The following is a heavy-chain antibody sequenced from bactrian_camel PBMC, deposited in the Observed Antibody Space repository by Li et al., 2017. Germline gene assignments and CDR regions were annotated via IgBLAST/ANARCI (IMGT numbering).Heavy chain of an antibody. Sequence: HVQLVEPGGGSVQAGGSLRLSCAVSSSTALSDLCLAWFRQAPGKEREGVATLYTGGVSTFYSDSVKGRFVISRDNAKNTLYLQMNSLKPDDTAMYYCAAERTPHCKAAFQGLGLILALLSGATGPRSPSP. D-gene: IGHD3*01. CDR3: AAERTPHCKAAFQGLGLILALLS. CDR2: LYTGGVST. CDR1: SSTALSDLC. V-gene: IGHV3S54*01. J-gene: IGHJ4*01.